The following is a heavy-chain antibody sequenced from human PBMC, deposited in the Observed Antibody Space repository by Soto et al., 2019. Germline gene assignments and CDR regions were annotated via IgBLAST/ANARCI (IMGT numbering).Heavy chain of an antibody. Sequence: EVQLVESGGGLIQPGGSLRPSCEAPGFNFIRKYMIWVRQAPGKGLEWVSILYSGGTTYYADSVKGRFTISRDTSENTLYLQMNSLRAEDTAVYYCARGLYDSGSFYFDFWGQGTLVTVSS. D-gene: IGHD3-10*01. CDR1: GFNFIRKY. J-gene: IGHJ4*02. V-gene: IGHV3-53*01. CDR2: LYSGGTT. CDR3: ARGLYDSGSFYFDF.